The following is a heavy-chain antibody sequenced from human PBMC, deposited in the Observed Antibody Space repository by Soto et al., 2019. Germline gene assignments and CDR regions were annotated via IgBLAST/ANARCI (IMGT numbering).Heavy chain of an antibody. CDR3: AKDLTRQIPYRLAP. J-gene: IGHJ5*02. D-gene: IGHD3-16*02. CDR2: INAHSGGT. V-gene: IGHV1-2*02. Sequence: ASVKVSCKASGFSFTGYYIHWLRQAPGQGLEWMGWINAHSGGTEYAQKFQGRVTLTRDTSIATAYLTLTSLTSDDTALYYCAKDLTRQIPYRLAPWGQGTQVIVSS. CDR1: GFSFTGYY.